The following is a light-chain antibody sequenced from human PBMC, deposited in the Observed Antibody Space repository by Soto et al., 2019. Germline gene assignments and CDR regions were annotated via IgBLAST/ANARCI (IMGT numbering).Light chain of an antibody. CDR3: QQRSNWPSYT. V-gene: IGKV3-11*01. CDR2: DAS. J-gene: IGKJ2*01. Sequence: EIVLTQSPGILSLSPGERATLSCRASQSVSTYLAWYQQKPGQAPRLLIYDASDRAAGIPARFSGSGSGTDFTLTISSLEPEDFAVYYCQQRSNWPSYTFGQGTKLEIK. CDR1: QSVSTY.